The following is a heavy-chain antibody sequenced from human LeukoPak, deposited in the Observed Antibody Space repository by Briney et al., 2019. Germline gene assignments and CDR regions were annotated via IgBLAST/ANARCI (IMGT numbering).Heavy chain of an antibody. CDR2: IIPIYGTA. CDR1: GDTFSNYP. Sequence: GSSVKVSCKASGDTFSNYPITWVRQAPGRGLEWLGGIIPIYGTANYAQMFQGRITLTAHESTATAYMELSSLTSDDTAMYFCATHTGGYNYWWFDIWGQGTLVTVSS. D-gene: IGHD5-24*01. CDR3: ATHTGGYNYWWFDI. J-gene: IGHJ5*02. V-gene: IGHV1-69*01.